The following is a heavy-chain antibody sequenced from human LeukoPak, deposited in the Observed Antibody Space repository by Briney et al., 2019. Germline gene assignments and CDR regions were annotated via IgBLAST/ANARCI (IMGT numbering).Heavy chain of an antibody. D-gene: IGHD5-18*01. Sequence: GGSLRLSCAASGFTVSYNYMSWVRQAPGKGLEWVSVTYSGGTTLYADSVKGRFTISRDTSKNTLYLQINSLRPEDTAVYYCARDGGTPMSIASGGMDVWGQGTTVIVSS. CDR3: ARDGGTPMSIASGGMDV. CDR1: GFTVSYNY. V-gene: IGHV3-66*01. J-gene: IGHJ6*02. CDR2: TYSGGTT.